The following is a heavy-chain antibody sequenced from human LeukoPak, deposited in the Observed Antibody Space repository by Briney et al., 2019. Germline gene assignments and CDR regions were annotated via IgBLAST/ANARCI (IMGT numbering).Heavy chain of an antibody. CDR1: GFTFNKYG. CDR3: ATDRYNWNGGGFDY. Sequence: GGPLRLSCAASGFTFNKYGLSWVRQAPGKGLEWVSGISNGGRSTYYADSVKGRFTISRDNSKNTLYLQMNSLRSEDTAVYYCATDRYNWNGGGFDYWGQGTLVTVSS. V-gene: IGHV3-23*01. CDR2: ISNGGRST. D-gene: IGHD1-1*01. J-gene: IGHJ4*02.